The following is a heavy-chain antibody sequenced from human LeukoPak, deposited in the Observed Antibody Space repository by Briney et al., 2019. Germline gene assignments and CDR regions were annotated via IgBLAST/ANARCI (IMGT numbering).Heavy chain of an antibody. CDR1: GGSISSYY. J-gene: IGHJ4*02. V-gene: IGHV4-59*01. CDR3: ARERSSGWYDGYFDY. Sequence: SETLSLTCTDSGGSISSYYWSWIRQPPGKGLEWIGYIYYSGSTNYNPSLKSRVTISVDTSKNQFSLKLSSVTAADTAVYYCARERSSGWYDGYFDYWGQGTLVTVSS. D-gene: IGHD6-19*01. CDR2: IYYSGST.